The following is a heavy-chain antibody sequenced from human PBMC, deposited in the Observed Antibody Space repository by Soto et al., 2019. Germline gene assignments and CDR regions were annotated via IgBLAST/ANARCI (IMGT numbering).Heavy chain of an antibody. Sequence: QVQLVESGGGVVQPGRSLRLSCAASGFTFSSYGMHWVRQAPGKGLEWVAVISYDGSNKYYADSVKGRFTISRDNSKNTLSMQIKSLKNEDTAVYYCAKNQFRGSGSYLSWTKRTPPYYMDVWRKGTTVTVSS. CDR3: AKNQFRGSGSYLSWTKRTPPYYMDV. CDR2: ISYDGSNK. V-gene: IGHV3-30*18. J-gene: IGHJ6*03. D-gene: IGHD3-10*01. CDR1: GFTFSSYG.